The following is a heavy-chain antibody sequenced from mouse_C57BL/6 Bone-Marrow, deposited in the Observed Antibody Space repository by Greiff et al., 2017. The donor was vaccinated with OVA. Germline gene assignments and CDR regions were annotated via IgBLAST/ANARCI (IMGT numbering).Heavy chain of an antibody. Sequence: VQLQQSGAELARPGASVKLSCKASGYTFTSYGISWVKQRTGQGLEWIGEIYPRSGNTYYNEKFKGKATLTADKSSSTAYMELRSLTSEDSAVYFCARRAKYYGSRGPAWFAYWGQGTLVTVSA. J-gene: IGHJ3*01. D-gene: IGHD1-1*01. CDR1: GYTFTSYG. CDR3: ARRAKYYGSRGPAWFAY. CDR2: IYPRSGNT. V-gene: IGHV1-81*01.